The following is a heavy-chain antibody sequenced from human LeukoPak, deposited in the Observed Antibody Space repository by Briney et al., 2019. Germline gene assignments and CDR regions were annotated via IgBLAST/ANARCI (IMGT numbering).Heavy chain of an antibody. Sequence: GGSLRLSCAASGFTFSSYSMNWVRQAPGKGLEWVSSISSISYIYYADSVKGRFTISRDTAKNSLYLQMNSLRAEDTAVYYCAKQLGYCSDGSCCFPYWGQGTLVTVSS. CDR2: ISSISYI. CDR1: GFTFSSYS. D-gene: IGHD2-15*01. CDR3: AKQLGYCSDGSCCFPY. V-gene: IGHV3-21*04. J-gene: IGHJ4*02.